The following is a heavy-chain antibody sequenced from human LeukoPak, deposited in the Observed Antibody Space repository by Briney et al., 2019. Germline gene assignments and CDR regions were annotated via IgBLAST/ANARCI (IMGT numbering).Heavy chain of an antibody. V-gene: IGHV3-23*01. Sequence: PAGGSLRLSCAASGFTFSGYAMTWVRQAPGKGREWVSTISGSGSPYYAASVKGRFTISRDNTKNTLYLQMNSLRAEDTAVYYCARTMGAIDHDYWGQGTLVTVSS. CDR3: ARTMGAIDHDY. CDR1: GFTFSGYA. CDR2: ISGSGSP. D-gene: IGHD1-26*01. J-gene: IGHJ4*02.